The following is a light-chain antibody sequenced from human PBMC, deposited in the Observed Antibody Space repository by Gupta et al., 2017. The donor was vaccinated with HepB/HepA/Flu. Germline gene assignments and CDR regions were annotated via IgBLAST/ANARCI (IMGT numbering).Light chain of an antibody. V-gene: IGLV4-69*01. J-gene: IGLJ1*01. Sequence: QLVLPHSPSASASLGASVKLTCTLSSGHSRFAIAWHQRQPETGPRFLMMMNGEGSQTKGDGIPERGSGSGSAAARSITLFRLQSEDDSYSDSQNWGFSIGEVFGTGTKVTVL. CDR2: MNGEGSQ. CDR1: SGHSRFA. CDR3: QNWGFSIGEV.